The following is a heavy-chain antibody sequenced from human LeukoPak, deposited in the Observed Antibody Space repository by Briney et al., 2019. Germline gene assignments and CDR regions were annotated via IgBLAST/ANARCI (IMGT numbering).Heavy chain of an antibody. Sequence: PSETLSLTCSVSGGSISSSSYYWGWIRQPPGKGLEWIGSIYYSGNTYNNPSLKSRVTISVDTSKNQLSLKLTSVTAADTAVYYCAMHTVIGSSWSPDYWGQGTLVTVSS. CDR1: GGSISSSSYY. J-gene: IGHJ4*02. CDR2: IYYSGNT. V-gene: IGHV4-39*01. D-gene: IGHD6-13*01. CDR3: AMHTVIGSSWSPDY.